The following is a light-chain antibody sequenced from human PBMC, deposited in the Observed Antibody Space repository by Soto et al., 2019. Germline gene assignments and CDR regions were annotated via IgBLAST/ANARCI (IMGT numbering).Light chain of an antibody. CDR1: QSVSSN. Sequence: EIMMTQSPATLSVSPGERATLSCRASQSVSSNLAWYQQKPGQAPRLLIYSASTRATGIPARFSGSGSATEYTLTICYLQSEDFALYYCKQYNHGPPLTFGGGTKVEIK. CDR2: SAS. CDR3: KQYNHGPPLT. J-gene: IGKJ4*01. V-gene: IGKV3-15*01.